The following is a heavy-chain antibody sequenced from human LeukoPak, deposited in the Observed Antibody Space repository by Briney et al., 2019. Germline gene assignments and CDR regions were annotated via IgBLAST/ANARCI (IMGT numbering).Heavy chain of an antibody. V-gene: IGHV4-59*10. Sequence: SETLSLTCAVYGGSFSGYYWSWIRQPAGRGLEWIGRIYTSGSTNYNPSLKSRVTVSVDTSKNQFPLKLSSVTAADTVVYYCARLSLRRGEYLDLWGRGTLVTVSS. CDR2: IYTSGST. J-gene: IGHJ2*01. CDR3: ARLSLRRGEYLDL. CDR1: GGSFSGYY. D-gene: IGHD4-17*01.